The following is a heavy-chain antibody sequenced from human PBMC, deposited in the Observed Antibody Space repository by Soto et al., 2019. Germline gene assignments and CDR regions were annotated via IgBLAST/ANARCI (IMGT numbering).Heavy chain of an antibody. J-gene: IGHJ5*02. V-gene: IGHV4-4*07. Sequence: FYRARIRQPAGKGLEWIGRIYSRGNTKYNPSLQSRVTMSLATSKNQFSLRMTSVTAADTAVYYCARVQRFSDWFDPWVQGFLAPVSS. D-gene: IGHD3-3*01. CDR1: FY. CDR3: ARVQRFSDWFDP. CDR2: IYSRGNT.